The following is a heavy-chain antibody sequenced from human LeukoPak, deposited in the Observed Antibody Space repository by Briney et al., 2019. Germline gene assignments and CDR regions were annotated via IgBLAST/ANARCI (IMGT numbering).Heavy chain of an antibody. CDR3: ARLSRWYYGSGSYPRFYYYYMDV. D-gene: IGHD3-10*01. Sequence: SETLSLTCTVSGGSVSDYYWSWIRQPPGKGLEWIGEINHSGSTNYNPSPKSRVTISVDTSKNQFSLKLSSVTAADTAVYYCARLSRWYYGSGSYPRFYYYYMDVWGKGTTVTISS. CDR1: GGSVSDYY. J-gene: IGHJ6*03. V-gene: IGHV4-34*01. CDR2: INHSGST.